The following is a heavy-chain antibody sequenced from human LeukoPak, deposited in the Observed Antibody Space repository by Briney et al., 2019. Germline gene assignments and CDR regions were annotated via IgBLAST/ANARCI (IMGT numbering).Heavy chain of an antibody. V-gene: IGHV3-7*01. CDR1: GFTFSSYW. J-gene: IGHJ4*02. CDR2: IKQDGSEK. Sequence: GGSLRLSCAASGFTFSSYWMSWVRQAPGKGLEWVANIKQDGSEKYYVDSVKGRSTISRDNAKNSLYLQMNSLRAEDTAVYYCARERHDYVWGSYRYTLGWPDYWGQGTLVTVSS. CDR3: ARERHDYVWGSYRYTLGWPDY. D-gene: IGHD3-16*02.